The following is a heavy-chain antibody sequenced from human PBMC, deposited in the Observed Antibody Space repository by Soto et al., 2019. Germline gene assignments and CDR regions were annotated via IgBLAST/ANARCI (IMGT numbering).Heavy chain of an antibody. CDR3: ASPGYWSDGTCYPDY. CDR2: IHHSGST. CDR1: GGSLSGSY. V-gene: IGHV4-34*01. J-gene: IGHJ4*02. Sequence: QVQLQQWGAGLLKPSETLSLTCAAYGGSLSGSYWSWIRQPPGTRLEWLGEIHHSGSTYYNPSLKIRVTLSVDTSKNQFSLKLNSVTAADTAVYYCASPGYWSDGTCYPDYWGQGTLVTVSS. D-gene: IGHD2-15*01.